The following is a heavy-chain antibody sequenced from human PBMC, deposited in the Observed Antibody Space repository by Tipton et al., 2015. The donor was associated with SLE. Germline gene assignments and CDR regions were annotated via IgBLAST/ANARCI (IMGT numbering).Heavy chain of an antibody. Sequence: TLSLTCTVSGGSISTYYWSWIRQPPGKGLEWIGYIYYSGSTNYNPSLKSRVTISVDTSKNRFSLKLNSVTAADTAVYYCAREPRGGSSFLNWFDPWGQGTLVTVSS. CDR3: AREPRGGSSFLNWFDP. CDR1: GGSISTYY. CDR2: IYYSGST. D-gene: IGHD6-6*01. J-gene: IGHJ5*02. V-gene: IGHV4-59*01.